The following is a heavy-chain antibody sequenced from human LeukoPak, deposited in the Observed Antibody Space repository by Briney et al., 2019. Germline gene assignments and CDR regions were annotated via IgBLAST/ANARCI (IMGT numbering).Heavy chain of an antibody. CDR2: ISYDGSNK. V-gene: IGHV3-30-3*01. J-gene: IGHJ2*01. CDR1: GFTLSSYA. CDR3: AKDRTVGASYWYFDL. D-gene: IGHD1-26*01. Sequence: GGSLRLSCAASGFTLSSYAMHWVRQAPGKGLEWVAVISYDGSNKYYADSVKGRFTISRDNSKNTLSLQMNTLRAEDTAIYYCAKDRTVGASYWYFDLWGRGTLVTVSS.